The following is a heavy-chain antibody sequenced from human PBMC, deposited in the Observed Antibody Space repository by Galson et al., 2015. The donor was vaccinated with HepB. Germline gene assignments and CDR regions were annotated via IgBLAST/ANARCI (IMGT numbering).Heavy chain of an antibody. D-gene: IGHD2-15*01. Sequence: SLRLSCAASGFTLSGSAIHWVRQTSGKGLARVGRIRSKASNNATAYAASLKGRFTISRDDSKNTAYLHMNSLKTEDTAVYYCARLGDLSGYSSLWGQGTLVTVSS. V-gene: IGHV3-73*01. CDR1: GFTLSGSA. CDR3: ARLGDLSGYSSL. J-gene: IGHJ4*02. CDR2: IRSKASNNAT.